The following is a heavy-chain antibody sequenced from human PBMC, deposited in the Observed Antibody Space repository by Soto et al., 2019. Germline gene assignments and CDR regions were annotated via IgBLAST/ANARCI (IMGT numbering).Heavy chain of an antibody. D-gene: IGHD4-17*01. CDR2: VYYTGTT. V-gene: IGHV4-61*08. J-gene: IGHJ4*02. CDR1: GGSVSSGGHY. CDR3: ARDTVLTGMFDF. Sequence: SETLSLTCSVSGGSVSSGGHYWSWIRQPPGKGLEWIASVYYTGTTNYNPSLGSRVTISIDAPGNRFSMEITSVTAADTAIYYCARDTVLTGMFDFWGQGTLVTVSS.